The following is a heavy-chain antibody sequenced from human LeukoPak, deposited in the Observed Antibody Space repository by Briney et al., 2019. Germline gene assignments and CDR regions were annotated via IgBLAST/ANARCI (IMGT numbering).Heavy chain of an antibody. V-gene: IGHV1-18*01. CDR2: ISAYNGNT. CDR1: GYTFTGYG. CDR3: ARDGLAYGGNLYYYGMDV. J-gene: IGHJ6*02. D-gene: IGHD4-23*01. Sequence: ASVKVSCKASGYTFTGYGISWVRQAPGQGLEWMGWISAYNGNTNYAQKLQGRVTMTTDTSTSTAYMELRSLRSDDTAVYYCARDGLAYGGNLYYYGMDVWGQGTTVTVSS.